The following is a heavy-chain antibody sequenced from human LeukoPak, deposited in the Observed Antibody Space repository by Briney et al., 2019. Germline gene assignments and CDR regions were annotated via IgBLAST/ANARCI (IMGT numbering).Heavy chain of an antibody. CDR1: GGSFSGYY. V-gene: IGHV4-34*01. CDR3: ARGVGPTF. CDR2: INHSGST. D-gene: IGHD3-16*01. Sequence: SETLSLTCAVYGGSFSGYYWSWIRQPPGKGLEWIGEINHSGSTNYNPSLKSRVTISVDTSKNQFSLKLSAVTAADTAVYYCARGVGPTFWGQGTLVTVSS. J-gene: IGHJ4*02.